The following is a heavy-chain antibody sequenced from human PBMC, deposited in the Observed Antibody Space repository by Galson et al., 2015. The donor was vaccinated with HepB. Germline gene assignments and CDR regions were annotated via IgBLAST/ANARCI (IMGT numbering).Heavy chain of an antibody. CDR2: IYHSGST. D-gene: IGHD2/OR15-2a*01. J-gene: IGHJ3*02. CDR1: GGSISSYY. V-gene: IGHV4-59*01. CDR3: ARQRAANVNTDAFDI. Sequence: ETLSLTCTVSGGSISSYYWSWIRQPPGRGREWLGYIYHSGSTKYNPSLKSRITMSVDTSTNQFSLKLISVTAADTAVYYCARQRAANVNTDAFDIWGQGTMVTVSS.